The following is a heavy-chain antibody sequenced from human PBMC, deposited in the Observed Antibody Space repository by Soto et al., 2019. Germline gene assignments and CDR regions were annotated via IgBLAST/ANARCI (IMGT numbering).Heavy chain of an antibody. Sequence: GASVKVSCKTSGDTFSTYAINWVRQAPGQGLEWMGGIIPMFGTANYAQKFRGRVTITADDSTSTAYMELISLRSEDTAVYYCARESRYCSGDSCYPRWFDSWGQGTLVTVSS. J-gene: IGHJ5*01. V-gene: IGHV1-69*13. CDR3: ARESRYCSGDSCYPRWFDS. D-gene: IGHD2-15*01. CDR2: IIPMFGTA. CDR1: GDTFSTYA.